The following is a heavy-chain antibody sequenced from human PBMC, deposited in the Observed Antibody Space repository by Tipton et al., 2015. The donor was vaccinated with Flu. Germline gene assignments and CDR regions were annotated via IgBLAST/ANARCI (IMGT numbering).Heavy chain of an antibody. CDR2: TFHSGNT. J-gene: IGHJ5*01. CDR1: GYSIRSSNYY. Sequence: LRLSCVVSGYSIRSSNYYWGWIRQPPGKGLEWIGNTFHSGNTYHNPSLKSRVTISVDTSKNQFSLKLSSVTAADTAVYYCARRDYSNYVSEPKSWFDSWGQGALVTVSS. CDR3: ARRDYSNYVSEPKSWFDS. D-gene: IGHD4-11*01. V-gene: IGHV4-38-2*01.